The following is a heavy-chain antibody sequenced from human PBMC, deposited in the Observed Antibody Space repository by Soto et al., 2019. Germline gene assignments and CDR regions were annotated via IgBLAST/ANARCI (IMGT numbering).Heavy chain of an antibody. V-gene: IGHV3-30-3*01. CDR2: ISYDGSNK. Sequence: QVPLVESGGGVVQPGRSLRLSCAASGFTFSSYAMHWVRQAPGKGLEWVAVISYDGSNKYYADSVKGRFTISRDNSKTTLYLQMNSLTAEDTAVYYCARVCHDDDSYAFDIWGQGTMVTVSS. D-gene: IGHD1-1*01. CDR1: GFTFSSYA. J-gene: IGHJ3*02. CDR3: ARVCHDDDSYAFDI.